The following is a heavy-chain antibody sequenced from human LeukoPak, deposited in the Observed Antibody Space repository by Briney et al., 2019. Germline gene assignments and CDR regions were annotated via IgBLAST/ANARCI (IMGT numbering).Heavy chain of an antibody. Sequence: ASVKVSCKASGYTFTTYYMHWVRQAPGQGLEWMGITNPSGGTTSYPQKFRGRVSMTSDTSTTTVYMELSSLRSEDTAVYYCARALVPRDSSGYYWGNYFDYWAQGTLVTVSS. V-gene: IGHV1-46*01. CDR1: GYTFTTYY. CDR2: TNPSGGTT. J-gene: IGHJ4*02. CDR3: ARALVPRDSSGYYWGNYFDY. D-gene: IGHD3-22*01.